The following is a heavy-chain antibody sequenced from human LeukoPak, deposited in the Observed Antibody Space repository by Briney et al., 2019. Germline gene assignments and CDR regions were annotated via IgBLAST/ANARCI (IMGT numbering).Heavy chain of an antibody. Sequence: GASVKVSCKASGGTFSSYAISWVRQAPGQGLEWMGGIIPIFGTANYAQKFQGRVTITADKSTSTAYMELSSLRSEDTAVYYCAREGASIDWFDPWGQGTLVTVSS. CDR1: GGTFSSYA. CDR3: AREGASIDWFDP. J-gene: IGHJ5*02. V-gene: IGHV1-69*06. CDR2: IIPIFGTA. D-gene: IGHD3-16*01.